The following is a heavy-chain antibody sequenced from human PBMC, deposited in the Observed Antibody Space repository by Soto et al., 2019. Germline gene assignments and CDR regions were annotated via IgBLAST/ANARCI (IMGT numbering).Heavy chain of an antibody. D-gene: IGHD2-2*01. V-gene: IGHV4-31*03. CDR1: GGSISSGGYY. Sequence: QVQLQESGPGLVKPSQTLSLTCTVSGGSISSGGYYWSWIRQHPGKGLEWIGYIYYSGSTYYNPSLKSRATISVDTSKNQFSLRLSSVTAADTAVYYCARASIYCSSTSCPADYYGMDVWGQGTTVTVSS. CDR3: ARASIYCSSTSCPADYYGMDV. J-gene: IGHJ6*02. CDR2: IYYSGST.